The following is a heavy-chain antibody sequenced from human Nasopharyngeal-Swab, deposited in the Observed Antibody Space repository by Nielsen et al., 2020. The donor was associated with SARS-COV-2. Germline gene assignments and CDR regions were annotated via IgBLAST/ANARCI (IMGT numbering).Heavy chain of an antibody. CDR1: GYTFTSYG. CDR2: IGAYNGNT. D-gene: IGHD2-2*01. J-gene: IGHJ6*03. CDR3: ARRYHADDYYYYMDV. V-gene: IGHV1-18*04. Sequence: ASVKVSCKASGYTFTSYGISWVRQAPGQGLEWMGWIGAYNGNTNYAQKLQGRVTMTTDTSTSTAYMELRSLRSDDTAVYYCARRYHADDYYYYMDVWGKGTTVTVSS.